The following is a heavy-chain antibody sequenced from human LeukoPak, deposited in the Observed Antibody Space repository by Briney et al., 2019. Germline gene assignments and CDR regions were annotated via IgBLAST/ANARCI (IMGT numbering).Heavy chain of an antibody. J-gene: IGHJ6*03. CDR3: ARGNTGYYYYYMDA. CDR2: TIPMFDTA. CDR1: GGTFSSYA. Sequence: GASVKVSCKASGGTFSSYAISWVRQAPGQGLEWMGGTIPMFDTANYAHKFQGRVTITADESTSTTYMELSSLRSEDTAVYYCARGNTGYYYYYMDAWGKGTTVTISS. D-gene: IGHD5-18*01. V-gene: IGHV1-69*13.